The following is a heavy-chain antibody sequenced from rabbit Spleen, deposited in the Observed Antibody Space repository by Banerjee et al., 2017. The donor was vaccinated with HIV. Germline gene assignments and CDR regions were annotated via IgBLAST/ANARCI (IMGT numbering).Heavy chain of an antibody. Sequence: SLTLTCKASGFYFSSRYWICWVRQAPGKGLEWIACIYTGDGNTYYASWAKGRFTISKTSSTVDLKMTSLTAADTATYFCAKSDPGYADYGWAIFGLWGQGTLVTVS. J-gene: IGHJ3*01. CDR2: IYTGDGNT. CDR3: AKSDPGYADYGWAIFGL. V-gene: IGHV1S45*01. CDR1: GFYFSSRYW. D-gene: IGHD7-1*01.